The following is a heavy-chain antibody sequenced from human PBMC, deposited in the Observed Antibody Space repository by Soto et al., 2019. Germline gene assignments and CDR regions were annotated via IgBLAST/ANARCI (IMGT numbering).Heavy chain of an antibody. CDR3: AREALYSSSWTFDY. CDR1: GFTFSSYA. V-gene: IGHV3-30-3*01. Sequence: ESGGGVVQPGRSLRLSCAASGFTFSSYAMHWVRQAPGKGLEWVAVISYDGSNKYYADSVKGRFTISRDNSKNTLYLQMNSLRAEDTAVYYCAREALYSSSWTFDYWGQGTLVTVSS. D-gene: IGHD6-13*01. J-gene: IGHJ4*02. CDR2: ISYDGSNK.